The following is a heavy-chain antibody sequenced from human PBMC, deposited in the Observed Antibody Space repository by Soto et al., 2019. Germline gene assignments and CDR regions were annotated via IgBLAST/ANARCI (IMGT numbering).Heavy chain of an antibody. CDR3: AKDGAPAVEMATSFFDD. J-gene: IGHJ4*02. CDR2: ISYDGSNK. CDR1: GFTFSSYG. D-gene: IGHD5-12*01. Sequence: QVQLVESGGGVVQPGRSLRLSCAASGFTFSSYGMHWVRQAPGKGLEWVAVISYDGSNKCYADTVKGRFTISRDNSKNTLFLQMTSPRDEDTAVYYCAKDGAPAVEMATSFFDDWGQGTLVTVSS. V-gene: IGHV3-30*18.